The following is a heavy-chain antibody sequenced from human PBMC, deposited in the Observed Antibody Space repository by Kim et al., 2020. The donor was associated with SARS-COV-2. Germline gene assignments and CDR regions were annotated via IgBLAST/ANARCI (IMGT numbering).Heavy chain of an antibody. CDR2: INPNSGGT. CDR1: GYTFTGYY. D-gene: IGHD3-3*01. V-gene: IGHV1-2*06. Sequence: ASVKVSCKASGYTFTGYYMHWVRQAPGQGLEWMGRINPNSGGTNYAQKFQGRVTMTRDTSISTAYLELSRLRADDTAVYYCARGFDFWSGYILDYWGQGTLVTVSS. J-gene: IGHJ4*02. CDR3: ARGFDFWSGYILDY.